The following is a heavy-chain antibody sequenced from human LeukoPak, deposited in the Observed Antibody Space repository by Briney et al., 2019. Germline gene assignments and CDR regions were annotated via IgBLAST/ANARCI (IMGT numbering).Heavy chain of an antibody. V-gene: IGHV1-69*13. Sequence: SVKVSCKASGGTFSSYAISWVRQAPGQGLEWMGGIIPIFGTANYAQKFQGRVTITADESTSTAYMELSSLRSEDTAVYYCATDSSGFVDYDYWGQGTLVTVSS. J-gene: IGHJ4*02. CDR1: GGTFSSYA. CDR3: ATDSSGFVDYDY. CDR2: IIPIFGTA. D-gene: IGHD3-22*01.